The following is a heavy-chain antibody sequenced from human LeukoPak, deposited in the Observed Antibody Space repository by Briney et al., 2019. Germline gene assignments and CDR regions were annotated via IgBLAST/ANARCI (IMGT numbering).Heavy chain of an antibody. CDR2: IKEDGSEK. J-gene: IGHJ1*01. Sequence: GGSLRLSCAASGFNFSSYWMTWVRQAPGKGLEWVANIKEDGSEKYYVDSVKGRFTISRDNAKTSLFLQMNSLRVEDTAVYYCARDPDILWGQGTLVTVSS. CDR3: ARDPDIL. CDR1: GFNFSSYW. D-gene: IGHD1-14*01. V-gene: IGHV3-7*01.